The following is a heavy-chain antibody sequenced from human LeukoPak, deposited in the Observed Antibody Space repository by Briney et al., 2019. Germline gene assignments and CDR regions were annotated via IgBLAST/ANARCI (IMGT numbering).Heavy chain of an antibody. CDR2: IYYSGST. Sequence: SETLSLTCTVSGGSISSSSYYWGWIRQPPGKGLEWIGSIYYSGSTYYNPSLKSRVTISVDTSKNQFSLKLSSVTAADTAVYYCARDTDYYDSSGYYYYYGMDVWGQGTTVTVSS. CDR3: ARDTDYYDSSGYYYYYGMDV. D-gene: IGHD3-22*01. V-gene: IGHV4-39*01. J-gene: IGHJ6*02. CDR1: GGSISSSSYY.